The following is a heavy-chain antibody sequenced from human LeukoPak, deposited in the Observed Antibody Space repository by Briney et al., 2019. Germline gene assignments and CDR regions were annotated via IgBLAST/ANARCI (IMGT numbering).Heavy chain of an antibody. V-gene: IGHV1-69*06. CDR2: IIPIFGTA. D-gene: IGHD3-10*01. Sequence: GASVKVSCKASGGTFSSYAISWVRQAPGQGLEWMGGIIPIFGTANYAQKFQGRVTITADKSTSTAYMELSSLRSEDTAVYYCARVLSGRGSLYDYYYYMDVWGKGTTVTISS. CDR3: ARVLSGRGSLYDYYYYMDV. CDR1: GGTFSSYA. J-gene: IGHJ6*03.